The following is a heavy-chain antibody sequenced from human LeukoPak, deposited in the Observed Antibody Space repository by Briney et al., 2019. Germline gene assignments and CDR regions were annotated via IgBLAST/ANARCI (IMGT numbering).Heavy chain of an antibody. Sequence: SETLSLTCTVSGGSISSYYWSWIRQPPGKGLEWIGYIYYSGSTNYNPSLKSRVTISVDTSKNQFSLKLSSVTAADTAVYYCARDSVDTAMVYAFDIWGQGTMVTVYS. CDR2: IYYSGST. V-gene: IGHV4-59*01. CDR1: GGSISSYY. J-gene: IGHJ3*02. CDR3: ARDSVDTAMVYAFDI. D-gene: IGHD5-18*01.